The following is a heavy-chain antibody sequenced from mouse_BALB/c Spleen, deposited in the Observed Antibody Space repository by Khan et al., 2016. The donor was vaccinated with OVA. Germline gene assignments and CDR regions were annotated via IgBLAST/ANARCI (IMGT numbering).Heavy chain of an antibody. D-gene: IGHD2-1*01. CDR1: GYSITSYYS. Sequence: EVELVESGPDLVKPSQSLSLTCTVTGYSITSYYSWHWIRQFPGNKLEWMGYIYYSGSINYNPSLKSRISITRVTSKNQFFLQLNSVTTEDTATYYCARDGNYMDYWGQGPSVTVSS. V-gene: IGHV3-1*02. CDR3: ARDGNYMDY. CDR2: IYYSGSI. J-gene: IGHJ4*01.